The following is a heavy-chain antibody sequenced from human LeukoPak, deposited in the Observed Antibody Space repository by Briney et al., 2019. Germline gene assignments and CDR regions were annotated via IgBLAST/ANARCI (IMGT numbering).Heavy chain of an antibody. Sequence: VASVKVSCKASGGTFSSYAVSWVRQAPGQGLEWMGGIIPIFGTANYAQKFQGRVTITADESTSTAYMELNSLRSEDTAVYYCARRGTTGTTSWFDPWGQGTLVTVSS. CDR1: GGTFSSYA. J-gene: IGHJ5*02. CDR3: ARRGTTGTTSWFDP. CDR2: IIPIFGTA. V-gene: IGHV1-69*01. D-gene: IGHD1-1*01.